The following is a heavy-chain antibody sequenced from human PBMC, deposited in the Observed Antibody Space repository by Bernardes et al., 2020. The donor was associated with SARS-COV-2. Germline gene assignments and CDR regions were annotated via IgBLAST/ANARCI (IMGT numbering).Heavy chain of an antibody. Sequence: SVKVSCKASGGTFSSYAISWVRQAPGQGLEWMGRIIPILGIANYAQKFQGRVTITADKSTSTAYMELSSLRSEDTAVYYCARAKLAWDGVASLDYWGQGTLVTVSS. V-gene: IGHV1-69*04. CDR3: ARAKLAWDGVASLDY. CDR2: IIPILGIA. J-gene: IGHJ4*02. D-gene: IGHD1-26*01. CDR1: GGTFSSYA.